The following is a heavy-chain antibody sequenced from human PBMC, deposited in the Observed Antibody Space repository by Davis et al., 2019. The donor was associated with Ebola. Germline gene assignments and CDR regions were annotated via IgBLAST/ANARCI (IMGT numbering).Heavy chain of an antibody. Sequence: GESLKISCVNSGFTFSNYGMNWVRQAPGKGPEWVASIWYDGSRTYYADSVRGRFTISRDTSKNMLYLQMNSLRAEDTAVYYCARDRRYSSDWYGDDGYYWGQGTLVTVSS. CDR3: ARDRRYSSDWYGDDGYY. CDR1: GFTFSNYG. D-gene: IGHD6-19*01. V-gene: IGHV3-33*01. J-gene: IGHJ4*02. CDR2: IWYDGSRT.